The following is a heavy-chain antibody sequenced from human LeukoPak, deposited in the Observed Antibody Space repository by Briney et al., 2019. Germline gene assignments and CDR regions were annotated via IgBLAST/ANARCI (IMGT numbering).Heavy chain of an antibody. CDR2: IYTGGST. J-gene: IGHJ6*03. CDR1: AGSISSGSYY. D-gene: IGHD6-13*01. Sequence: SETLSLTCTVSAGSISSGSYYWSWIRQPAGKGLEWIGRIYTGGSTNYNPSLKSRVTISVDTSKNQFSLKLSSVTAADTAVYYCARGAWSIAAAGMSMDVWGKGTTVTISS. V-gene: IGHV4-61*02. CDR3: ARGAWSIAAAGMSMDV.